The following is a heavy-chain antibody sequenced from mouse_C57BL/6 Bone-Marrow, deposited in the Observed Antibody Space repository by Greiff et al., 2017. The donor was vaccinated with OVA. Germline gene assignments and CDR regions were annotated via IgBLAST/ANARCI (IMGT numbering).Heavy chain of an antibody. D-gene: IGHD1-1*01. J-gene: IGHJ2*01. CDR1: GFNINDYY. CDR2: IDPEDGEP. CDR3: ARATVVAPFDY. Sequence: VQLQQSGAELVKPGASVKLSCTASGFNINDYYMHWVKQRTEQGLEWIGRIDPEDGEPKYAPKFQGKATITADTSSNTAYLQLSSLTSEDTAVYYCARATVVAPFDYWGQGTTLTVSS. V-gene: IGHV14-2*01.